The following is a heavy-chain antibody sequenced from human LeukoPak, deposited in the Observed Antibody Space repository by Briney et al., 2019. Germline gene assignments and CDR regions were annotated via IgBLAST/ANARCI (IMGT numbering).Heavy chain of an antibody. CDR1: GYSFTSYW. CDR2: IYPGDSDT. V-gene: IGHV5-51*01. CDR3: ARHEPLDYYDSSGYYFGAFDI. Sequence: GESLKISCKGSGYSFTSYWIGWVRQMPGKGLEWMGIIYPGDSDTRYSPSFQGHVTISADKSISTAYLQWSSLKASNTAMYYCARHEPLDYYDSSGYYFGAFDIWGQGTMVTVSS. J-gene: IGHJ3*02. D-gene: IGHD3-22*01.